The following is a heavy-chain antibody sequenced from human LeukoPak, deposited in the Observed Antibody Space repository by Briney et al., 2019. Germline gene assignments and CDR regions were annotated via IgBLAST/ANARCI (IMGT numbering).Heavy chain of an antibody. CDR1: GFTFDIYG. CDR2: ISSGSSPK. V-gene: IGHV3-48*04. Sequence: GGSLRLSCAASGFTFDIYGMNWIRQAPGKGLEWVSHISSGSSPKYYADSVRGRFTISRDNAKKSLYLQMNSLGVEDTAVYYCARGDDGAYWGQGTLVTVSS. D-gene: IGHD3-16*01. CDR3: ARGDDGAY. J-gene: IGHJ4*02.